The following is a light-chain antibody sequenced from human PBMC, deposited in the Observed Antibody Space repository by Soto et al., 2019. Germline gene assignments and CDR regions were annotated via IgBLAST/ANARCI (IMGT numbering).Light chain of an antibody. CDR3: CSCAGNTTFV. CDR2: DVY. CDR1: RSDVGGYNL. V-gene: IGLV2-23*02. Sequence: QSALTQPASVSGSPGQSITITCTGSRSDVGGYNLVSWYQQHPGKAPKVRIYDVYKRPSGVSNRFSGSKSGNTASLTISGLQAEDEAEYYCCSCAGNTTFVFGTGTKVTVL. J-gene: IGLJ1*01.